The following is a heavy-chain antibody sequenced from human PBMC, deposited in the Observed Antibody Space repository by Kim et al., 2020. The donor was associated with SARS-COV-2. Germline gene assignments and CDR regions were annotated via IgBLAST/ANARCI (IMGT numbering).Heavy chain of an antibody. CDR2: MYREGTT. V-gene: IGHV3-53*01. CDR3: ATCTIAGRTHYMDV. CDR1: GFAVSDNY. Sequence: GGSLRLSCAASGFAVSDNYMSWVRQAPGEGLEWVSVMYREGTTYHAEAVKGGFTISRDNSKNTLYLQMNSLRVEDTAVYYCATCTIAGRTHYMDVWGKGT. J-gene: IGHJ6*03. D-gene: IGHD6-13*01.